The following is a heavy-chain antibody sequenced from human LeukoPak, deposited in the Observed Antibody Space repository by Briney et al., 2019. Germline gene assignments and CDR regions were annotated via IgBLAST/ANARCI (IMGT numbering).Heavy chain of an antibody. CDR2: INSDGSST. D-gene: IGHD6-13*01. CDR3: ARVGSGSTWYIDY. Sequence: GGPLRLSCAASGFTFSSYWVHWVRQAPGKGLVWVSRINSDGSSTTYADSVKGRFTISRDNAENTLYLQMNSLRAEDTAVYYCARVGSGSTWYIDYWGQGTLVTVSS. CDR1: GFTFSSYW. V-gene: IGHV3-74*01. J-gene: IGHJ4*02.